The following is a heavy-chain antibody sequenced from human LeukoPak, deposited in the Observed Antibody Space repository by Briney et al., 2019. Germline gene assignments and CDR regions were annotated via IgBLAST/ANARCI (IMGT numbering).Heavy chain of an antibody. CDR1: GGSFSGYY. J-gene: IGHJ4*02. Sequence: SETLSLTCAVYGGSFSGYYWSWIRQPPGKGLEWIGEINHSGSTNYNPSLKSRVTISVDTSKIQFSLKLSSVTAADTAVYYCASRRLWFGELLSHFDYWGQGTLVTVSS. D-gene: IGHD3-10*01. CDR2: INHSGST. V-gene: IGHV4-34*01. CDR3: ASRRLWFGELLSHFDY.